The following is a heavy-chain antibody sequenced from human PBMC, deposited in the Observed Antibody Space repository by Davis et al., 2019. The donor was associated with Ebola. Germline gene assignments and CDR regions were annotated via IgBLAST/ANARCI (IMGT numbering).Heavy chain of an antibody. CDR3: ARSRVVVVAATYYYYYGMDV. V-gene: IGHV4-34*01. CDR1: GGSFSGYY. CDR2: INHSGST. D-gene: IGHD2-15*01. Sequence: MPSETLSLTCAVYGGSFSGYYWSWIRQPPGKGLEWIGEINHSGSTNYNPSLKSRVTISVDTSKNQFSLKLNSVTAADTAVYYCARSRVVVVAATYYYYYGMDVWGQGTTVTVSS. J-gene: IGHJ6*02.